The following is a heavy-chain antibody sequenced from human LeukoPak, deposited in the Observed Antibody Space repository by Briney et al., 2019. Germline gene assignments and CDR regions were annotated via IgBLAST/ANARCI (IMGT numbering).Heavy chain of an antibody. J-gene: IGHJ4*02. V-gene: IGHV3-23*01. CDR3: ANDLGFGEFSAGY. Sequence: GGSLRLSCAASGFTFSSYAMSWVRQAPGKGLEWVSAISGSGGSTYYADSVKGRFTISRDNSKNTLYLQMNSLRAEDTAVYYCANDLGFGEFSAGYWGQGTLVTVSS. D-gene: IGHD3-10*01. CDR2: ISGSGGST. CDR1: GFTFSSYA.